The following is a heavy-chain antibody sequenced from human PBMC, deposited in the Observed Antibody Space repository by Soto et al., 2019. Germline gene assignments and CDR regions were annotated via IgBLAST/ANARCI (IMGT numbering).Heavy chain of an antibody. CDR3: ARGNDLDRAGTFYS. J-gene: IGHJ4*02. CDR1: GFSVDDYG. D-gene: IGHD5-18*01. V-gene: IGHV3-9*01. Sequence: EVQLVESGGGSVQPGRSLRLSCEASGFSVDDYGMHWVRQGPGKGLEWVSGISWDSGDIYYVDSVKGRVTISRDNAKKSLYLQMSSLRSEDTALCYSARGNDLDRAGTFYSWGPGILVTVSS. CDR2: ISWDSGDI.